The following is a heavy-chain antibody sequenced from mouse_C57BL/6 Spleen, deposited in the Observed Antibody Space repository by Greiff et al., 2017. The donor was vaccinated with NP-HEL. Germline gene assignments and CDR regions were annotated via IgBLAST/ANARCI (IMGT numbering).Heavy chain of an antibody. CDR2: IDPENGDT. Sequence: EVQLQQSGAELVRPGASVKLSCTASGFNIKDYYMHWVKQRPEQGLEWIGWIDPENGDTEYASKFQGKATITADTSSNTAYLQLSSLTSEDTAVYYCTAYDYDEDFDYWGQGTTLTVSS. CDR3: TAYDYDEDFDY. J-gene: IGHJ2*01. CDR1: GFNIKDYY. D-gene: IGHD2-4*01. V-gene: IGHV14-4*01.